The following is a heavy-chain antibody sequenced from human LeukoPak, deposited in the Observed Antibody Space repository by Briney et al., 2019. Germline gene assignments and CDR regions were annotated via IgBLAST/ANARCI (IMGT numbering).Heavy chain of an antibody. J-gene: IGHJ4*02. D-gene: IGHD3-22*01. V-gene: IGHV1-46*01. CDR2: INPRGGDT. Sequence: GASVKISCKASGYTFTNNYIHWVRQAPGQGLEWMGMINPRGGDTRFAQKFHDRLTMSRDTSTSTVYMELYTLRSEDTAIYYCARDKGGYGYYFNPWGQGTLVTVSS. CDR1: GYTFTNNY. CDR3: ARDKGGYGYYFNP.